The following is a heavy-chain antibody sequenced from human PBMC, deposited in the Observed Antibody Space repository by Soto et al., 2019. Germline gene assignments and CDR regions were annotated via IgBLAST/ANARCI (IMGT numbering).Heavy chain of an antibody. J-gene: IGHJ6*02. CDR1: GFTFTSSA. Sequence: SVKVSCKASGFTFTSSAVQWVRQARGQRLEWIGWIVVGSGNTNYAQKFQERVTITRDMSTSTAYMELSSLTSEDTAVYYCARESGRFSEWPHYYRMDVCGQGPTVTVSS. CDR3: ARESGRFSEWPHYYRMDV. V-gene: IGHV1-58*01. D-gene: IGHD3-3*01. CDR2: IVVGSGNT.